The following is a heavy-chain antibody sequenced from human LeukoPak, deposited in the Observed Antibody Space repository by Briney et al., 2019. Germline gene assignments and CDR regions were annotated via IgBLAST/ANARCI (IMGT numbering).Heavy chain of an antibody. CDR2: ISPYNNDT. D-gene: IGHD5/OR15-5a*01. CDR3: ARKVFYDLETGYGRFDP. CDR1: GYTFINYG. V-gene: IGHV1-18*01. Sequence: ASVKVSCKASGYTFINYGFTWVRQAPGQGLEWMGWISPYNNDTRYAQNFQGRVTLTTDTSSSTAYLELRSLRFDDTAIYYCARKVFYDLETGYGRFDPWGQGTLVTVSS. J-gene: IGHJ5*02.